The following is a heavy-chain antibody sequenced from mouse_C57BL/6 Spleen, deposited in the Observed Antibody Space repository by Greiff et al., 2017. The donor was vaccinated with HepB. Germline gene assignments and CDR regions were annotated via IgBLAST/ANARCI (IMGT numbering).Heavy chain of an antibody. D-gene: IGHD2-3*01. CDR1: GYAFSSSW. CDR3: ARGRMGYYIDY. Sequence: VQLQQSGPELVKPGASVKISCKASGYAFSSSWMNWVKQRPGKGLEWIGRIYPGDGDTNYNGKFKGKATLTADKSSSTAYMQLSSLTSEDSAVYFCARGRMGYYIDYWGQGTTRTVSS. J-gene: IGHJ2*01. CDR2: IYPGDGDT. V-gene: IGHV1-82*01.